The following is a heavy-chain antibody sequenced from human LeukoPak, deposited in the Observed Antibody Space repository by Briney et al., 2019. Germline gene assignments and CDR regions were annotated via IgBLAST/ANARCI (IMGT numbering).Heavy chain of an antibody. D-gene: IGHD4-17*01. CDR1: GFTFSSYE. V-gene: IGHV3-48*03. J-gene: IGHJ4*02. Sequence: PGGSLRLSCAASGFTFSSYEMNWVRQAPGKGLEWVSYISSSGSTIYYADSVKGRFTISRDNAKNSLYLQMNSLSAEDTAVYYCAKDLTTVTSQGDYWGQGTLVTVSS. CDR2: ISSSGSTI. CDR3: AKDLTTVTSQGDY.